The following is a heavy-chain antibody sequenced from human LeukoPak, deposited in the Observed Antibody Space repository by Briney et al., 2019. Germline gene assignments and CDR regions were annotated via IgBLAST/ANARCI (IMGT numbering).Heavy chain of an antibody. V-gene: IGHV4-59*01. CDR1: GVSISSYY. Sequence: TSETLTLTCTVSGVSISSYYWSWIRQPPGKGLEWIGYIYYSGSTNYNPSLKSRVTISVDTSKSQFSLKLSSVTAADTAVYYCAREVAAPLYYGSGSYYPIGYWGQGTLVTVSS. D-gene: IGHD3-10*01. CDR2: IYYSGST. CDR3: AREVAAPLYYGSGSYYPIGY. J-gene: IGHJ4*02.